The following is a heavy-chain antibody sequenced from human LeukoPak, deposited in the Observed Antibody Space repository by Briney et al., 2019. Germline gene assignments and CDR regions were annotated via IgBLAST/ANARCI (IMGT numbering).Heavy chain of an antibody. J-gene: IGHJ3*02. CDR3: ARVRGYGDYPDAFDI. CDR1: GGSFSGYY. V-gene: IGHV4-34*01. CDR2: INHSGST. Sequence: SETLSLTCAVYGGSFSGYYWSWIRQPPGKGQQWIGEINHSGSTNYNPSLKSRVTMSVDTSKNQFSLKLSSVTAADTAVYYCARVRGYGDYPDAFDIWGQGTMVTVSS. D-gene: IGHD4-17*01.